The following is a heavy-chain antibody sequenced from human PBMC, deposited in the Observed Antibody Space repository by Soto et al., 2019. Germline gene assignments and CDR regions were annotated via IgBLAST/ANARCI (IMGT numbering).Heavy chain of an antibody. V-gene: IGHV4-4*07. Sequence: SETLSVTCTFSVASISVFYWSWIRKSAGKGLEWIGRIYATGTTDYNPSLKSRVMMSVDTSKKQFSLKLRSVTAADTAVYYCVRDGTKNLRDWFDPWGQGISVTGSS. CDR1: VASISVFY. D-gene: IGHD1-1*01. CDR3: VRDGTKNLRDWFDP. J-gene: IGHJ5*02. CDR2: IYATGTT.